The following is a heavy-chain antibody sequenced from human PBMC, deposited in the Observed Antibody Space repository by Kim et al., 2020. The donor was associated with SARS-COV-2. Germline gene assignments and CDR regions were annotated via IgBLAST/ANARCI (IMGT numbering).Heavy chain of an antibody. J-gene: IGHJ5*02. CDR3: ARDIDIVVVPAAKRKVVYNWFDP. D-gene: IGHD2-2*01. Sequence: GGSLRLSCAASGFTFSSYWMHWVRQAPGKGLVWVSRINSDGSSTSYADSVKGRFTISRDNAKNTLYLQMNSLRAEETAVYYCARDIDIVVVPAAKRKVVYNWFDPWGQGTLGTVSS. V-gene: IGHV3-74*01. CDR1: GFTFSSYW. CDR2: INSDGSST.